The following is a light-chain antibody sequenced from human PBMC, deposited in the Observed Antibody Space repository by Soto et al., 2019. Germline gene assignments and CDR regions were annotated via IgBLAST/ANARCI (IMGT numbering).Light chain of an antibody. CDR3: TSWTTSTTMI. V-gene: IGLV2-14*03. J-gene: IGLJ2*01. Sequence: QSALTQPASVSGSPGQSITISCTGTSSDIGAYNFVSWYQQHPGKAPQLMLYDVNIRPSGVYNRFSGSKSGNTASLTISGLQAEDEADYYCTSWTTSTTMIFGGGTKLTVL. CDR1: SSDIGAYNF. CDR2: DVN.